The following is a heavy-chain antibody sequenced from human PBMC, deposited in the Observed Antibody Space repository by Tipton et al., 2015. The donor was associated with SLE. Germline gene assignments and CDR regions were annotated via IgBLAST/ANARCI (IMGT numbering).Heavy chain of an antibody. V-gene: IGHV1-69*05. J-gene: IGHJ3*02. D-gene: IGHD6-13*01. CDR2: IIPIFGTA. Sequence: QSGPEVKKPGSSVKVSCKASGGTFSSYAISWVRQAPGQGLEWMGGIIPIFGTANYAQKFQGRVTITTDESTSTAYMELSSLRSEDTAVYYCARIVTGYSSNWYRSNGFDIWGQGTMVTVSS. CDR3: ARIVTGYSSNWYRSNGFDI. CDR1: GGTFSSYA.